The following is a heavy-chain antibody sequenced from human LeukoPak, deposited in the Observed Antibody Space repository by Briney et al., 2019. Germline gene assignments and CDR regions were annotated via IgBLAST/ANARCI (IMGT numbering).Heavy chain of an antibody. J-gene: IGHJ4*02. D-gene: IGHD3-22*01. V-gene: IGHV5-51*01. CDR3: VRGADYYDTSGQVDY. CDR1: GYSFSIYW. Sequence: GESLRISCKDSGYSFSIYWIGWVRQMPGKGLEWMGIIYPGDSDTRYSPSFQGQVTISADKSTTTAYLQWSSLKASDTAMYYCVRGADYYDTSGQVDYWGQGTLVTVVS. CDR2: IYPGDSDT.